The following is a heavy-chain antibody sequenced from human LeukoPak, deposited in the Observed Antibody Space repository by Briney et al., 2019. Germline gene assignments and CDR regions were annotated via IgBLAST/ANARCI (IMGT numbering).Heavy chain of an antibody. CDR3: AKAFGSGSYIIDH. CDR1: GFTFSSNG. CDR2: MRSDGTNE. Sequence: PGGPLRLSCATSGFTFSSNGVHWARQAPGKGLEWVAFMRSDGTNEEHAESVKGRFAISRDNSKNTVYLQMNSLRFEDTAVYYCAKAFGSGSYIIDHWGRGTLVTVSS. D-gene: IGHD3-10*01. V-gene: IGHV3-30*02. J-gene: IGHJ4*02.